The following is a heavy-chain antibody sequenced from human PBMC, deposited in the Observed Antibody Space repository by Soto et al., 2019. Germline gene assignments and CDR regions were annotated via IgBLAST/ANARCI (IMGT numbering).Heavy chain of an antibody. CDR3: ATWYSGSYPFADG. CDR1: GGSISSSSYY. D-gene: IGHD1-26*01. CDR2: IYYSGST. V-gene: IGHV4-39*01. Sequence: ETLSLTCTVSGGSISSSSYYWGWIRQPPGKGLEWIGSIYYSGSTYYNPSLKSRVTISVDTSKNQFSLKLSSVTAADTAVYYCATWYSGSYPFADGWGQGTLVTVSS. J-gene: IGHJ4*02.